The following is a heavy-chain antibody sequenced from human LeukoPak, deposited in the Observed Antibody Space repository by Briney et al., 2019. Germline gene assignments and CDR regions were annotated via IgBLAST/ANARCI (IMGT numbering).Heavy chain of an antibody. CDR3: ARVPIWFGGHFDY. CDR1: GGSISSYY. D-gene: IGHD3-10*01. V-gene: IGHV4-34*01. J-gene: IGHJ4*02. Sequence: SETLSLTCTVSGGSISSYYWRWIRQPPGKGLEWIGEINHSGSTNYNPSLKSRVTISVDTSKNQFSLKLSSVTAADTAVYYCARVPIWFGGHFDYWGQGTLVTVSS. CDR2: INHSGST.